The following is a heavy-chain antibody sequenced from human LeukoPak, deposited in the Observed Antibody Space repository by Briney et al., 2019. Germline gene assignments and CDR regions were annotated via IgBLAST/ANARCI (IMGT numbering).Heavy chain of an antibody. CDR3: AREDDSSGYYYPNY. J-gene: IGHJ4*02. CDR1: VGSLSSGGYS. CDR2: IYYSGST. D-gene: IGHD3-22*01. Sequence: SETLSLTCTVSVGSLSSGGYSSSWIRQHPGKGLEWIGYIYYSGSTYYNPSLKSRVTISVDTSKNQFSLKLSSVTAADTAVYYCAREDDSSGYYYPNYWGQGTLVTVSS. V-gene: IGHV4-31*03.